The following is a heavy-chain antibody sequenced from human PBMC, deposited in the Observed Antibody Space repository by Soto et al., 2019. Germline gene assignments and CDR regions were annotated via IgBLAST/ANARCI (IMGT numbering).Heavy chain of an antibody. CDR2: ISAAGGST. V-gene: IGHV3-23*01. CDR3: AKDPNGDYVGAFDI. J-gene: IGHJ3*02. CDR1: GFTFRGYA. Sequence: EVQLLESGGGLVQPGGSLRLSCAASGFTFRGYAMSWVRQAPGKGPEWVSSISAAGGSTYYADSVKGRFTISRDNSRATVFRQMNSLRAEDTALYYCAKDPNGDYVGAFDIWGQGTVVTVSS. D-gene: IGHD4-17*01.